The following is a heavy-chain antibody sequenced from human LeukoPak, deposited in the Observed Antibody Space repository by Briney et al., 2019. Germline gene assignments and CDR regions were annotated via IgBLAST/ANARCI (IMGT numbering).Heavy chain of an antibody. CDR2: ISYDGSNK. Sequence: GRSLRLSCAASGFTFSSYGMHWVRQAPSKGLEWVAVISYDGSNKYYADSVKGRFTISRDNSKNTLYLQMNSLRAEDTAVYYCAKDFAIAAAGTDYWGQGTLVTVSS. CDR3: AKDFAIAAAGTDY. CDR1: GFTFSSYG. V-gene: IGHV3-30*18. D-gene: IGHD6-13*01. J-gene: IGHJ4*02.